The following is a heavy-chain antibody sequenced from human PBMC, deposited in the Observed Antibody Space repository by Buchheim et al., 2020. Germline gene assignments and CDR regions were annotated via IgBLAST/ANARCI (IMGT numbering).Heavy chain of an antibody. CDR3: AIRRYYDFWSGYHDAFDI. V-gene: IGHV1-2*04. Sequence: QVQLVQSGAEVKKPGASVKVSCKASGYTFTGYYMHWVRQAPGQGLEWMGWINPNSGGTNYAQKFQGWVTMTRDTSISTTYMELSRLRSDDTAVYYCAIRRYYDFWSGYHDAFDIWGQGT. D-gene: IGHD3-3*01. CDR1: GYTFTGYY. CDR2: INPNSGGT. J-gene: IGHJ3*02.